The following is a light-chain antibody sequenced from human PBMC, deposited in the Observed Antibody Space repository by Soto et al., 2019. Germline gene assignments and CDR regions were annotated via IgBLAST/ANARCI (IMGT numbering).Light chain of an antibody. CDR3: QQYGSSPPGT. CDR2: GAS. Sequence: EIVLTQSPGTLSLSPGERATLSCRASQSVSSSYLAWYQQKPRQAPRLLIYGASSRATGIPDRFSGSGSGTDFTLTISRLEPEDFTVYYCQQYGSSPPGTFGGGTKVEIK. V-gene: IGKV3-20*01. CDR1: QSVSSSY. J-gene: IGKJ4*01.